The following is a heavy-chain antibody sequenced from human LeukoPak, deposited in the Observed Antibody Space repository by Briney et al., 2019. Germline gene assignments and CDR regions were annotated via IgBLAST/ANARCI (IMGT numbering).Heavy chain of an antibody. CDR3: ARVLGVWGSYRYEYDAFDI. CDR2: INPSGGST. CDR1: GYTFTSYY. J-gene: IGHJ3*02. Sequence: ASVKVSCKASGYTFTSYYMHWVRQAPGQGLEWMGRINPSGGSTSYAQKFQGRVTMTRDTSTSTVYMELSSLRSEDTAVYYCARVLGVWGSYRYEYDAFDIWGQGTMVTVSS. D-gene: IGHD3-16*02. V-gene: IGHV1-46*01.